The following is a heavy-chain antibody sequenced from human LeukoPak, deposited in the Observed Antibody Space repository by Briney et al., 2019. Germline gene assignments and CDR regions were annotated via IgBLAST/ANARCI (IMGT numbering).Heavy chain of an antibody. CDR1: GFTFNYY. CDR2: ISSKGYNT. Sequence: GGSLRLSCAASGFTFNYYMSWIRQAPGKGLEYVSGISSKGYNTYYANSVKGRFTISRDKSKNTLYLQMGSLRAEDMAVYYCARDLYYGSGSDYNGLEYWGQGTLVTVSS. D-gene: IGHD3-10*01. J-gene: IGHJ4*02. CDR3: ARDLYYGSGSDYNGLEY. V-gene: IGHV3-64*01.